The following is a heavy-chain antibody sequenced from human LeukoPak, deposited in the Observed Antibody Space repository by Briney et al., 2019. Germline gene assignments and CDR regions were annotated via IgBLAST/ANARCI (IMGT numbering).Heavy chain of an antibody. CDR1: GGSISSYY. V-gene: IGHV4-59*01. CDR3: ARGDDYGPLPFDY. J-gene: IGHJ4*02. Sequence: PSETLSLTCTVSGGSISSYYWSWIRQPPGKGLEWIGYIYYSGSTNYNPSLKSRVTISVDTSKNQFSLKLSSVTAADTAVYYCARGDDYGPLPFDYWGQETLVTVSS. CDR2: IYYSGST. D-gene: IGHD4-17*01.